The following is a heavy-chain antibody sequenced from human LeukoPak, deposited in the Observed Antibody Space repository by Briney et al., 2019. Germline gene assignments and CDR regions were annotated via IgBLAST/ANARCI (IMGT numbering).Heavy chain of an antibody. V-gene: IGHV4-4*07. D-gene: IGHD3-22*01. CDR1: GGSISSYY. CDR3: ARLTKLHSSGYYFDY. CDR2: IYTSGST. Sequence: SETLSLTCTVSGGSISSYYWSWIRQPAGKGLEWIGRIYTSGSTNYNPSLKSRVTMSVDTSKNQFSLKLSSVTAADTAVYYCARLTKLHSSGYYFDYWGQETLVTVSS. J-gene: IGHJ4*02.